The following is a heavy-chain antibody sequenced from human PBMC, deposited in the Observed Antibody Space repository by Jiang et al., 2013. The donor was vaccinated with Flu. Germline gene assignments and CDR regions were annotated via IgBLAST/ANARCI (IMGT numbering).Heavy chain of an antibody. J-gene: IGHJ6*02. CDR3: AKTEGYYDTPGMDV. CDR2: ISYDGSNK. CDR1: GFTFSSYG. D-gene: IGHD3-9*01. V-gene: IGHV3-30*18. Sequence: GFTFSSYGMHWVRQAPGKGLEWVAVISYDGSNKYYADSVKGRFTISRDNSKNTLYLQMNSLRAEDTAVYYCAKTEGYYDTPGMDVWGQGTTVTVSS.